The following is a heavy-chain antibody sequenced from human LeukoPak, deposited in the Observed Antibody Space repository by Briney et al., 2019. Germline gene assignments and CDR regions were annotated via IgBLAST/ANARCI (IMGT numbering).Heavy chain of an antibody. Sequence: SETLSLTCAVYGGSFSGYYWSWIRQPPGKGLEWIGYIYYSGSTNYKPSLKSRVTTSVDTSKNQFSLKLSSVTAADTAVYYCARGGYYGSGNDFRFDPWGQGTLVTVSS. J-gene: IGHJ5*02. CDR2: IYYSGST. D-gene: IGHD3-10*01. CDR3: ARGGYYGSGNDFRFDP. CDR1: GGSFSGYY. V-gene: IGHV4-59*01.